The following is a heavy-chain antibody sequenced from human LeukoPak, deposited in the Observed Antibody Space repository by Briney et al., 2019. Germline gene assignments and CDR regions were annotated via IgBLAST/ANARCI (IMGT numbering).Heavy chain of an antibody. Sequence: SETLSLTCAVYGGSFSGYYWSWIRQPPGKGLEWVGEINHSGSTNYSPSLKSRVTISVATSKNQFSLKLSSVTAADTAVYYCAREVVVVPAAMLDGYYYGMDVWGQGTTVTVSS. CDR3: AREVVVVPAAMLDGYYYGMDV. D-gene: IGHD2-2*01. V-gene: IGHV4-34*01. J-gene: IGHJ6*02. CDR1: GGSFSGYY. CDR2: INHSGST.